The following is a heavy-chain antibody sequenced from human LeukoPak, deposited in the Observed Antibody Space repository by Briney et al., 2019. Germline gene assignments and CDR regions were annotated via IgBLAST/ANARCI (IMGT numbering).Heavy chain of an antibody. D-gene: IGHD5-18*01. CDR1: GYTFTSYY. CDR2: INPSGGST. V-gene: IGHV1-46*01. Sequence: ASVKVSCKASGYTFTSYYMHWVRQAPGQGLEWMGIINPSGGSTSYAQKFQGRVTMTRATSTTTVYMELSSLRSEDTAVYYCARDSEVRGYSYGGYSFDPWGQGTLVTVSS. J-gene: IGHJ5*02. CDR3: ARDSEVRGYSYGGYSFDP.